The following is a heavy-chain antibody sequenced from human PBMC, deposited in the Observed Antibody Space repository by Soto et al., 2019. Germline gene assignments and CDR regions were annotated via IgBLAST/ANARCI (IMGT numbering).Heavy chain of an antibody. V-gene: IGHV3-23*01. CDR3: AKATATGGGAFDI. CDR2: ILVAGST. Sequence: GGSLTLSCAASGFTCSSYDMSWVRQAPGEGLEWVSTILVAGSTHYPDTVKGRFAISRDISKTTVLLQINSLTAGDTAVYYCAKATATGGGAFDICGQGTVVTVSS. CDR1: GFTCSSYD. J-gene: IGHJ3*02. D-gene: IGHD2-8*02.